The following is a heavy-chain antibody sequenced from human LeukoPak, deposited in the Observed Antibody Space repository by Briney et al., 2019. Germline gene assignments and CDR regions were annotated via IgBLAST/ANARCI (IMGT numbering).Heavy chain of an antibody. CDR2: ISGTTSSI. CDR1: GFTFSDYY. D-gene: IGHD6-19*01. CDR3: ARDMGSGWSHDY. V-gene: IGHV3-11*04. Sequence: GGSLRLSCAASGFTFSDYYMSWIRQAPGKGLEWVSYISGTTSSIYYADSVKGRFTISRDNAKNSLYLQIDSLRAEDTAVYYCARDMGSGWSHDYWGQGTLVNVSS. J-gene: IGHJ4*02.